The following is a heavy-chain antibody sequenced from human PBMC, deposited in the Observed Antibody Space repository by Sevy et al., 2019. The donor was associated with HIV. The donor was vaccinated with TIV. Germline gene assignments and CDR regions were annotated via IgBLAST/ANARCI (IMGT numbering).Heavy chain of an antibody. CDR1: GGSISSYY. V-gene: IGHV4-4*07. J-gene: IGHJ6*03. CDR3: ARGGYCSSTSCYTLGYYYYYMDV. D-gene: IGHD2-2*02. Sequence: SETLSLTCTVSGGSISSYYWSWIWQPAGKGLEWIGRIYTSGSTNYNPSLKSRVTMSVDTSKNQFSLKLSSVTAADTAVYYCARGGYCSSTSCYTLGYYYYYMDVWGKGTTVTVSS. CDR2: IYTSGST.